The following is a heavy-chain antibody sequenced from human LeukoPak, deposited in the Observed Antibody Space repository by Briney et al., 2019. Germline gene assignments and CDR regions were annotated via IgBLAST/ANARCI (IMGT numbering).Heavy chain of an antibody. D-gene: IGHD1-14*01. Sequence: VASVKVSCKASGYTFTGYYMHWVRQATGQGPEWMGWMNPNSGNTGYAQKFQGRVTMTRNTSISTAYMELSSLRSEDTAVYYCARGPGSPDRYMDVWGKGTTVTVSS. J-gene: IGHJ6*03. CDR3: ARGPGSPDRYMDV. CDR2: MNPNSGNT. CDR1: GYTFTGYY. V-gene: IGHV1-8*02.